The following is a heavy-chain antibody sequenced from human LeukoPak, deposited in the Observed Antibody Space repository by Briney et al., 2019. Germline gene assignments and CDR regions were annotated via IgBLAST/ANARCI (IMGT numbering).Heavy chain of an antibody. V-gene: IGHV1-58*01. D-gene: IGHD6-19*01. CDR2: IVVGSGNT. CDR3: AAFGSSGWWAFNYFDY. J-gene: IGHJ4*02. CDR1: GFTFTSSA. Sequence: TSVKVSCKASGFTFTSSAVQWVRQARGQRLEWIGWIVVGSGNTNYAQKFQERVTITRDMSTSTAYMELSSLRSEDTAVYYCAAFGSSGWWAFNYFDYWGQGTLVIVSS.